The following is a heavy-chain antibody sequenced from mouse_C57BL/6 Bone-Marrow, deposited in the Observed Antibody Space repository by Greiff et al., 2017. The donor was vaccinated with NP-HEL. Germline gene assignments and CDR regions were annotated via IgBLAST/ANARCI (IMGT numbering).Heavy chain of an antibody. Sequence: EVKLQQSGPELVKPGASVKIPCKASGYTFTDYNMDWVKQSHGKSLEWIGDINPNNGGTIYNQKFKGKATLTVDKSSSTAYMELRSLTSEDTAVYYCARREKNSPDYYGSSYWYFDVWGTGTTVTVSS. CDR1: GYTFTDYN. V-gene: IGHV1-18*01. CDR3: ARREKNSPDYYGSSYWYFDV. J-gene: IGHJ1*03. D-gene: IGHD1-1*01. CDR2: INPNNGGT.